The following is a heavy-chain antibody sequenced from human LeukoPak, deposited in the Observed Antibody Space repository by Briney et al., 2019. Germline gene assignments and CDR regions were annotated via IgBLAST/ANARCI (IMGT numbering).Heavy chain of an antibody. V-gene: IGHV3-23*01. D-gene: IGHD6-13*01. Sequence: GGSLRLSCAASGFTFSSYAMSWVRQAPGKGLEWVSAISGSGGSTYYADSVKGWFTISRDNSKNTLYLQMNSLRAEDTAVYYCAAAAGHYYYYYGMDVWGQGTTVTVSS. CDR3: AAAAGHYYYYYGMDV. J-gene: IGHJ6*02. CDR2: ISGSGGST. CDR1: GFTFSSYA.